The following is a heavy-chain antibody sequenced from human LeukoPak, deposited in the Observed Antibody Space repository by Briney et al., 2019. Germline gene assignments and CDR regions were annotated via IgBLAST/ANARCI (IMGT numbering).Heavy chain of an antibody. J-gene: IGHJ4*02. Sequence: PGGSLRLSCAASGFTFSSYSMNWVRQAPGKGLEWVSYISSDSSTIYYADSVKGRFTISRDNAKNSLYLQMNSLSDGDTALYYCARDGASGSYSYYFDYWGQGTLVTVSS. CDR2: ISSDSSTI. D-gene: IGHD3-10*01. V-gene: IGHV3-48*02. CDR1: GFTFSSYS. CDR3: ARDGASGSYSYYFDY.